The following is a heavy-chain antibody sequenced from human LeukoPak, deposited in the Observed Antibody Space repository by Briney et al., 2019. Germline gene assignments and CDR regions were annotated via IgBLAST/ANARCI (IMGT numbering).Heavy chain of an antibody. CDR3: ARDHEYCSSTSCSDY. CDR1: GYSISSGYY. J-gene: IGHJ4*02. D-gene: IGHD2-2*01. CDR2: IYHSGST. Sequence: PSETLSLTCTVSGYSISSGYYWGWVRQPPGKGLEWIGSIYHSGSTYYNPSLKSRVTISVDTSKNQFSLKLCSVTAADTAVYYCARDHEYCSSTSCSDYWGQGTLVTVSS. V-gene: IGHV4-38-2*02.